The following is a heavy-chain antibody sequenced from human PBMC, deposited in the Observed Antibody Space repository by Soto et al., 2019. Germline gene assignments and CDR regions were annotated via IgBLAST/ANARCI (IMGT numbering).Heavy chain of an antibody. V-gene: IGHV1-18*04. CDR2: ISAYNGNT. Sequence: ASVKVSCKASGYRFTGYGWHWARQSPGQGLEWMGWISAYNGNTNYAQQLQGRVTMTTDTSTSTAYMELRSRRSDDTAVYYCGRQQLPYYGMDVWGQGTTVTVSS. CDR3: GRQQLPYYGMDV. D-gene: IGHD6-13*01. J-gene: IGHJ6*02. CDR1: GYRFTGYG.